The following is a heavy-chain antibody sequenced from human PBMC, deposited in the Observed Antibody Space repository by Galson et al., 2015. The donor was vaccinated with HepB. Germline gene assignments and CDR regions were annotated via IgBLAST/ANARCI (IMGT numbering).Heavy chain of an antibody. D-gene: IGHD6-19*01. V-gene: IGHV3-23*01. CDR2: ISGDTYGT. J-gene: IGHJ4*02. Sequence: SLRLSCAGSGFIFSNYALSWVRQAPGQGLQWVSGISGDTYGTYYADSVKGRFTISRDNSTNRLYLQMTSVRADDTATYYCAKGRGWYTGFDSWGQGALVTVSS. CDR3: AKGRGWYTGFDS. CDR1: GFIFSNYA.